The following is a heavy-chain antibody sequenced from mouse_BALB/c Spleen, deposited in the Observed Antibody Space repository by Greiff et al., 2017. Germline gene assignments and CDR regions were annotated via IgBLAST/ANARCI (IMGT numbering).Heavy chain of an antibody. Sequence: EVKLQESGPELVKPGASVKMSCKASGYTFTSDDMHWVKQKPGQGLEWIGYINPYNDGTKYNEKFKGKATLTSDKSSSTAYMELSSLTSEDSAVYYCARVDDYYGSRYDYWGQGTTLTVSA. CDR1: GYTFTSDD. J-gene: IGHJ2*01. CDR2: INPYNDGT. D-gene: IGHD1-1*01. CDR3: ARVDDYYGSRYDY. V-gene: IGHV1-14*01.